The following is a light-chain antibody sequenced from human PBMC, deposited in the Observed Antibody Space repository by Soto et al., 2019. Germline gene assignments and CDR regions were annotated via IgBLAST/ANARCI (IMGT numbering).Light chain of an antibody. CDR3: QQYNTYWT. CDR1: QTISSSW. Sequence: DIQMTQSPSTLSASVGDRVTIACRASQTISSSWLAWYQQKPGKAPKVLIYKASTLESGVPSRFSGSGSGTEFTLTISSLQPDEAATYYCQQYNTYWTFGQGTKVEIK. J-gene: IGKJ1*01. V-gene: IGKV1-5*03. CDR2: KAS.